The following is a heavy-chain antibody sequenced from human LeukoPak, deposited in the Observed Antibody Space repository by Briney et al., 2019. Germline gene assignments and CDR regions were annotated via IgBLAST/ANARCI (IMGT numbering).Heavy chain of an antibody. V-gene: IGHV4-34*01. D-gene: IGHD3-10*01. CDR3: ARGDNIVRGTLNWFDP. CDR2: INHSGST. Sequence: SETLSLTCAVYGGSFSGYYWSWIRQPPGKGLEWIGEINHSGSTNYNPSLKSRVTISVDTSKNQFSLKLSSVTAADTAVYYCARGDNIVRGTLNWFDPWGQGTLVTVSS. J-gene: IGHJ5*02. CDR1: GGSFSGYY.